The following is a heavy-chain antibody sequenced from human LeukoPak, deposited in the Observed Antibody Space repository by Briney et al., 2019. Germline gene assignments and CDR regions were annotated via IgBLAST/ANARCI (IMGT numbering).Heavy chain of an antibody. Sequence: QSGGSLRLSCVASGFTFSSYAMSWVRQAPGKGLEWVSAISGSGGSTYYADAVKGRFTISRDNSKNTLYLQINSLRVEDTAVYFCARERAVNGWTSAHFDYWGQGTLVTVSS. V-gene: IGHV3-23*01. D-gene: IGHD6-19*01. CDR2: ISGSGGST. CDR1: GFTFSSYA. CDR3: ARERAVNGWTSAHFDY. J-gene: IGHJ4*02.